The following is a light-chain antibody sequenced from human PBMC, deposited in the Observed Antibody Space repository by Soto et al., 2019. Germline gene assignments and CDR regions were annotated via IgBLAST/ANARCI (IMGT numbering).Light chain of an antibody. J-gene: IGKJ1*01. Sequence: DIQMTQSPSTLSASVGDRVTITCRASQSINSWLAWYQQKPGKAPNLLIYTASNLESGVPSRFSGSGSGTDFTLTISSLQPEDFATYFCQQSYSRPRAFGQGTKVDIK. CDR3: QQSYSRPRA. CDR2: TAS. V-gene: IGKV1-39*01. CDR1: QSINSW.